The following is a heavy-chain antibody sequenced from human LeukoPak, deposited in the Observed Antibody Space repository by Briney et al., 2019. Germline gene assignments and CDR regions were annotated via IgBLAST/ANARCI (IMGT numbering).Heavy chain of an antibody. CDR1: GFTFSSYS. J-gene: IGHJ4*02. CDR3: ARDATVTTPYFDY. V-gene: IGHV3-21*01. CDR2: ISSSSSYI. Sequence: SGGSLRLSCAASGFTFSSYSMNWVRQAPGKGLEWVSSISSSSSYIYYADSVKGRFTISRDNAKNLLYLQMNSLRAEDTAVYYCARDATVTTPYFDYWGQGTLVTVSS. D-gene: IGHD4-17*01.